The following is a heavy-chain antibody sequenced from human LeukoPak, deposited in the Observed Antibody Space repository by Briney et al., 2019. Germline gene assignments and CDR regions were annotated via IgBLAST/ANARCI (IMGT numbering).Heavy chain of an antibody. CDR1: GFSFSSYG. V-gene: IGHV3-33*01. CDR3: ATDLGAAAFDY. CDR2: IWSDGSNK. D-gene: IGHD6-13*01. Sequence: PGGSLRLSCAASGFSFSSYGMHWVRQAPGKGLEWVAVIWSDGSNKGYAESVKGRFTISRDNSRNTLYLQMNSLRAEDTAAYYCATDLGAAAFDYWGQGTLVTVSS. J-gene: IGHJ4*02.